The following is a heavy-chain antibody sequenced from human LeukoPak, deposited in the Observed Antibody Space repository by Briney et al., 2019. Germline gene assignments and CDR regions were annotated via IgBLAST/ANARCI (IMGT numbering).Heavy chain of an antibody. J-gene: IGHJ6*04. Sequence: SETLSLTCSVSGGSINSYYWSWMRQPAGKGLEWIGRIYTSGSTNYNPSLKSRVTMSVDTSKNQFSLKLSSVTAADTAVYYCASARTTAFMDVWGKGTSVTVSS. CDR1: GGSINSYY. V-gene: IGHV4-4*07. CDR3: ASARTTAFMDV. D-gene: IGHD2-2*01. CDR2: IYTSGST.